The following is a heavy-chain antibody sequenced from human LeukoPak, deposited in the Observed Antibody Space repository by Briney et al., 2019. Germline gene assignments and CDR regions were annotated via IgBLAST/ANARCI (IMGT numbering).Heavy chain of an antibody. CDR2: IVVGSGNT. CDR1: GFTFTSSA. J-gene: IGHJ6*03. V-gene: IGHV1-58*01. CDR3: ARGPTYYDFWSGYYYYYYMDV. Sequence: SVKVSCKASGFTFTSSAVQWVRQARGQRLEWIGWIVVGSGNTNYAQKFQGRVTITRNTSISTAYMELSSLRSEDTAVYYCARGPTYYDFWSGYYYYYYMDVWGKGTTVTVSS. D-gene: IGHD3-3*01.